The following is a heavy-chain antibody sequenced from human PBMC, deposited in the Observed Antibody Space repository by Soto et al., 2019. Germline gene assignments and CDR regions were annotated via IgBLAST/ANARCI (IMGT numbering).Heavy chain of an antibody. J-gene: IGHJ6*04. CDR1: GGSFSGYY. Sequence: SETVSFACAVYGGSFSGYYWSWVRQPPGKGLEWIGEINHSGSTNYNPSLKSRVTISVDTSKSQFSLKLSSVTAADTAVYCCARGAKLGYYGSGMEYCYCGKKVWGEGTRVNVST. V-gene: IGHV4-34*01. D-gene: IGHD3-10*01. CDR2: INHSGST. CDR3: ARGAKLGYYGSGMEYCYCGKKV.